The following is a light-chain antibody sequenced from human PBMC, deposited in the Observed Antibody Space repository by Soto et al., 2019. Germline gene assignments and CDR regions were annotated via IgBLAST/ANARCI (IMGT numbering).Light chain of an antibody. V-gene: IGKV1-5*03. CDR1: HSISSW. Sequence: DIQMTQSPSTLSASVGDRVTITCRASHSISSWLAWYQQKPGKAPKLLIYKASRLESGVRSRFSGSGSGTEFTLTISSMKPDDFATYCCQQDNSKSTFVKGTKLEIK. J-gene: IGKJ2*01. CDR2: KAS. CDR3: QQDNSKST.